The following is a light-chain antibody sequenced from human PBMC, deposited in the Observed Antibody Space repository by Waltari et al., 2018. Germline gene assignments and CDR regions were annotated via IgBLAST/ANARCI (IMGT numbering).Light chain of an antibody. CDR2: DAS. CDR3: QQYNKWPPWT. Sequence: EVVMTQSPATLSVSPGEGATVSCRASESVRTNVAWYQQTPGQAPRLIIYDASTRATGIPDRFSGSGSGTECILSISSLQSEDFAIYYCQQYNKWPPWTFGQGTKVEIK. V-gene: IGKV3D-15*01. J-gene: IGKJ1*01. CDR1: ESVRTN.